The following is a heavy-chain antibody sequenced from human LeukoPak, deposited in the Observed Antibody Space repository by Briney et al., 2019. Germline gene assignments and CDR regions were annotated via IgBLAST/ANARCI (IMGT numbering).Heavy chain of an antibody. CDR1: GFTFSSYS. V-gene: IGHV3-7*01. CDR2: IKQDGSEM. D-gene: IGHD3-22*01. CDR3: ASSYYDNSLHAYDI. Sequence: PGGSLRLSCAASGFTFSSYSMNWVRQAPGKGLEWVANIKQDGSEMYYVDSVKGRLTISRDNTRNSLFLHMSSLRVEDTAVYFCASSYYDNSLHAYDIWGQGTMVTVSS. J-gene: IGHJ3*02.